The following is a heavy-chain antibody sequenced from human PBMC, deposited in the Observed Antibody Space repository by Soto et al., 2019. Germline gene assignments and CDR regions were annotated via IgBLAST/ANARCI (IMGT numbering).Heavy chain of an antibody. CDR3: ARVPSMVRGVIGNWVAP. CDR2: IIPMYGPA. CDR1: GGTFSSYA. Sequence: QVPLVQSGAEVKKPGSSVTVSCKASGGTFSSYAIHWVRQAPGQGLEWMGGIIPMYGPAKYAQRFEGRVTITADESTTTVYMELTRLTSQDTAVYYCARVPSMVRGVIGNWVAPWGHGTLVTVSS. D-gene: IGHD3-10*01. V-gene: IGHV1-69*01. J-gene: IGHJ5*02.